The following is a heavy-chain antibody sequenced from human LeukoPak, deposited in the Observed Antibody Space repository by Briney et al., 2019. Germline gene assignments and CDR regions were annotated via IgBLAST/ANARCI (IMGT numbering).Heavy chain of an antibody. CDR2: ISYDGSQK. CDR1: GFSFSDYG. D-gene: IGHD3-16*01. CDR3: ARDKDGWGIHDF. Sequence: LGGSLRLSCAASGFSFSDYGLHWVRPAPGKGLEWEALISYDGSQKNFADSVKGRFTTSRDNSKFTMYLEMNSLRAEDTAVYFCARDKDGWGIHDFWGQGTLVTVSS. V-gene: IGHV3-30*03. J-gene: IGHJ4*02.